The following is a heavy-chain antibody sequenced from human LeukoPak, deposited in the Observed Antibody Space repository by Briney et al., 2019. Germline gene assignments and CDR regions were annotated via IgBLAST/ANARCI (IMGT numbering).Heavy chain of an antibody. D-gene: IGHD5-24*01. CDR2: IIPIFGTA. CDR3: ARQTRRRQDYYYYYMDV. CDR1: GGTFSSYA. V-gene: IGHV1-69*06. Sequence: ASVKVSCKASGGTFSSYAISWVRQAPGQGLEWMGEIIPIFGTANYAQKFQGRVTITADKSTSTAYMELSSLRSEDTAVYYCARQTRRRQDYYYYYMDVWGKGTTVTVSS. J-gene: IGHJ6*03.